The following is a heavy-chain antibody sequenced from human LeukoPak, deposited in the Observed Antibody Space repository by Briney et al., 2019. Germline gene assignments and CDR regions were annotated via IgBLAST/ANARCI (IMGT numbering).Heavy chain of an antibody. D-gene: IGHD2-8*01. CDR2: ISSNGGGT. V-gene: IGHV3-64*02. Sequence: GGSLRLSCAASGFTFSSYAMHWVRQAPGKGLEYVSAISSNGGGTYYADSVKGRFPISRDNSKNTLYLQMGSLRAEDMAVYYCARMSPYCSNGVCSWVDYWGQGTLVTVSS. CDR1: GFTFSSYA. CDR3: ARMSPYCSNGVCSWVDY. J-gene: IGHJ4*02.